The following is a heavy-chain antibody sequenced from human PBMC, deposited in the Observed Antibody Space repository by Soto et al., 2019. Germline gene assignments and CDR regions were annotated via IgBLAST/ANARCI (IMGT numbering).Heavy chain of an antibody. J-gene: IGHJ4*02. V-gene: IGHV3-74*01. CDR3: VRVYPGYYDY. D-gene: IGHD3-22*01. CDR1: GFTFSTNW. Sequence: EVQLVESGGGLVQPGGSLTLSCAASGFTFSTNWMDWVRQPPGKGLAWVSRIYTDGRTYYADSVKGRFTISRDDAKNTLYLQMNSLRAEDTAVYNCVRVYPGYYDYWGQGTLVTVSS. CDR2: IYTDGRT.